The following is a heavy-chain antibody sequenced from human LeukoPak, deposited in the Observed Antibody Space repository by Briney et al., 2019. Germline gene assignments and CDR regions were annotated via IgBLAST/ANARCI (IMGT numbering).Heavy chain of an antibody. CDR3: ARRDIVVVPAAMNMYYYGMDV. V-gene: IGHV1-69*13. Sequence: SVKVSCKASGGTFSSYAISWVRQAPGQGLEWMGGIIPIFGTANYAQKFQGRVTITADESTSTAYMELSSLRSEDTAVYYCARRDIVVVPAAMNMYYYGMDVWGQGTTVTVSS. D-gene: IGHD2-2*01. CDR2: IIPIFGTA. CDR1: GGTFSSYA. J-gene: IGHJ6*02.